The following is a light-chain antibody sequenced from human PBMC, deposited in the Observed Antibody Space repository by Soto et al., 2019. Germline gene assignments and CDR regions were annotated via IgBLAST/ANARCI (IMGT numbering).Light chain of an antibody. CDR1: SSDVGSYNL. CDR2: EGS. J-gene: IGLJ2*01. V-gene: IGLV2-23*03. Sequence: QSALTQPASVSGSPGQSITISCTGTSSDVGSYNLVSWYQHHPGKAPKLMIYEGSKRPSGVSNRFSGSKSGNTAAPTISGLQAEDEADYYCCSYAGSSTFVFGGGTKLTVL. CDR3: CSYAGSSTFV.